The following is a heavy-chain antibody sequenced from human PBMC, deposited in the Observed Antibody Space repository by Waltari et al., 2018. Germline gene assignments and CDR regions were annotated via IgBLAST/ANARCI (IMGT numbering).Heavy chain of an antibody. V-gene: IGHV4-61*09. CDR3: AIAAAGTGWFDP. D-gene: IGHD6-13*01. J-gene: IGHJ5*02. CDR2: IYTSGST. Sequence: QVQLQESGPGLVKPSQTLSLTCTVSGGSISSGSYYWSWIRQPAGKGLEWIGYIYTSGSTNYNPSLKSRVTISVDTSKNQFSLKLSSVTAADTAVYYCAIAAAGTGWFDPWGQGTLVTVSS. CDR1: GGSISSGSYY.